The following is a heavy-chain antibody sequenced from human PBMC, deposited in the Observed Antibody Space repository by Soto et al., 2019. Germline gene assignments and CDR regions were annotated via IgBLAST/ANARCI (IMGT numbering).Heavy chain of an antibody. D-gene: IGHD1-7*01. CDR2: ISSSGSTI. Sequence: GGSLRLSCAASGFTFSAYYMSWIRQAPGKGLEWVSYISSSGSTIYYADSVKGRFTISRDNAKNSLYLQMNSLRAEDTAVYYCARADLGGVTGTTWGWGQGTLVTVSS. CDR1: GFTFSAYY. J-gene: IGHJ4*02. CDR3: ARADLGGVTGTTWG. V-gene: IGHV3-11*01.